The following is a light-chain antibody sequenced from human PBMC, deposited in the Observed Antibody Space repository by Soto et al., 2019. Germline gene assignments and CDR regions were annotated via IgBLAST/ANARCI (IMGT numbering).Light chain of an antibody. J-gene: IGLJ2*01. V-gene: IGLV2-23*01. CDR1: SSDVGSYNL. CDR2: EGS. CDR3: CSFAGLNTLL. Sequence: QSVLTQPASVSGSPGQSITISCTGTSSDVGSYNLVSWYQQHPGKAPKLMIYEGSKRPSGVSNRFSGSKSGNTASLTISGLQAEDEAAYYCCSFAGLNTLLFGGGTKLTVL.